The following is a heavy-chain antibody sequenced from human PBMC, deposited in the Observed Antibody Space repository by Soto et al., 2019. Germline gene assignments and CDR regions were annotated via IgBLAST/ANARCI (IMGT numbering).Heavy chain of an antibody. CDR2: ISSYNGNT. V-gene: IGHV1-18*01. D-gene: IGHD6-6*01. Sequence: QVQLVQSGAEVKKPGASVTVCCEASGYTFITYGISWVRQAPGQGLEWMGWISSYNGNTNYAQKLQGRVTMTTDTSTTTAYMELRSLRSDDTAVYYCARDRPTSSIRARDYYYAMDVWGQRTTVTVSS. CDR3: ARDRPTSSIRARDYYYAMDV. CDR1: GYTFITYG. J-gene: IGHJ6*02.